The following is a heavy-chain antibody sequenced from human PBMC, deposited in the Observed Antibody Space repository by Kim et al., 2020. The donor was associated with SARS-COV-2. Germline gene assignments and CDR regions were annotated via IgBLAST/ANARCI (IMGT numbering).Heavy chain of an antibody. D-gene: IGHD2-15*01. CDR3: ARSGRQSNWYFDL. V-gene: IGHV3-30*01. Sequence: YADSVKGRFTISRDNSKNTLYLQMNSLRAEDTAVYYCARSGRQSNWYFDLWGRGTLVTVSS. J-gene: IGHJ2*01.